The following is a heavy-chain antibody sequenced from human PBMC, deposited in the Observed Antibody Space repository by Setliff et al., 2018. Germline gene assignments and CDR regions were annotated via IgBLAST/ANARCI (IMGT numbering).Heavy chain of an antibody. CDR3: ARDSVTLGQLERRGGFRYYDMDV. D-gene: IGHD1-1*01. CDR2: ITPIFETA. CDR1: GYSFTRYY. J-gene: IGHJ6*02. Sequence: SVKVSCKTSGYSFTRYYMHWVRQVPGQGLEWVGGITPIFETAHYAQKFQDRVTITADKSTSTVYMELNSLISEDTAVYLCARDSVTLGQLERRGGFRYYDMDVWGQGTTVTVSS. V-gene: IGHV1-69*06.